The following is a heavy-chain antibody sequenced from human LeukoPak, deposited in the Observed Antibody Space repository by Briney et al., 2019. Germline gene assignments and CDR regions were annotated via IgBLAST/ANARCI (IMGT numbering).Heavy chain of an antibody. J-gene: IGHJ4*02. Sequence: PSETLSLTCTVSGDSISSYYWNWIRQPPGKGLEWIGYIYHSGYTNYNPSLKSRVTMSADTSKNQFSLRLSSVTAADTAVYYCASDKSGWYFDYWGQGTLVTVSS. CDR3: ASDKSGWYFDY. V-gene: IGHV4-59*08. D-gene: IGHD6-19*01. CDR1: GDSISSYY. CDR2: IYHSGYT.